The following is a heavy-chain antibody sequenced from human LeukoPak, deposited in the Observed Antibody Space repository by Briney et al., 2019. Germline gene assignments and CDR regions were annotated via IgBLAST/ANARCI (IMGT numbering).Heavy chain of an antibody. V-gene: IGHV6-1*01. Sequence: SQILSLTCALSGDSLSSKSAAWTWIRQSPSRGLEWLGRIYYRSKWYNDYAVSVKSRITINPDTSKNQFSLQLNSGTPEDTAVYYCARYVSVANAYYFDYWGQGTLVTVSS. CDR2: IYYRSKWYN. CDR3: ARYVSVANAYYFDY. J-gene: IGHJ4*02. D-gene: IGHD5-12*01. CDR1: GDSLSSKSAA.